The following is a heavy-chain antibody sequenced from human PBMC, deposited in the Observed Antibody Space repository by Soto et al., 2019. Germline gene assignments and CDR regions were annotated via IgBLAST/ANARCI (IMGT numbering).Heavy chain of an antibody. D-gene: IGHD6-13*01. Sequence: QVQLQESGPGLVKPSETLSLTCTVSGGSISSYYWSWIRQPPGKGLEWIGYIYYSGSTNYNPSLKSRVTISVDTSTHQFSLKLSSVTAADTAVYYCARAKAPLYSSSWYWFDPWGQGTLVTVSS. CDR2: IYYSGST. J-gene: IGHJ5*02. CDR3: ARAKAPLYSSSWYWFDP. V-gene: IGHV4-59*08. CDR1: GGSISSYY.